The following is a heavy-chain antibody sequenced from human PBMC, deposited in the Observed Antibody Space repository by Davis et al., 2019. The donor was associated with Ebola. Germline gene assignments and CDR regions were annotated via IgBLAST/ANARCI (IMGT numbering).Heavy chain of an antibody. Sequence: PGGSLRLSCAASGFTFSSYAMHWVRQAPGKGLEWVAVISYDGSNKYYADSVKGRFTISRDNSKNTLYLQMNSLRAEDTAVYYCARDPAGTSVTDAFDIWGQGTMVTVSS. J-gene: IGHJ3*02. V-gene: IGHV3-30-3*01. CDR1: GFTFSSYA. CDR2: ISYDGSNK. CDR3: ARDPAGTSVTDAFDI. D-gene: IGHD1-1*01.